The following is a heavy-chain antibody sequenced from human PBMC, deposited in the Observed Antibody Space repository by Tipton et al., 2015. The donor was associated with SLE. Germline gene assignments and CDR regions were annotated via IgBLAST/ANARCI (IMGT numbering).Heavy chain of an antibody. CDR3: ARAGGIATRSYYYYYYYMDV. CDR1: GGSISNNNYY. Sequence: TLSLTCNVSGGSISNNNYYWGWIRQPPGKGLEWIGSIYYSGSTYYSPSLKSRVTISVDTSKNQFSLKLSSVTAADTAVYYCARAGGIATRSYYYYYYYMDVWGKGTTVTVSS. J-gene: IGHJ6*03. D-gene: IGHD6-6*01. CDR2: IYYSGST. V-gene: IGHV4-39*07.